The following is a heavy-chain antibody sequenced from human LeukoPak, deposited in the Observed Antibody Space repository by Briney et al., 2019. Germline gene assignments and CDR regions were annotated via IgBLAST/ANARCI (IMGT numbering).Heavy chain of an antibody. J-gene: IGHJ5*02. CDR3: AKGKASSWLDWFDP. Sequence: GGSLRLSCAASGFTFSTYAMTWVRQVPGRGLEWVSATSGGGGSTYYADSVKGRFTMSRDNSKNTVYLQMNSLRAEDTAVYFCAKGKASSWLDWFDPWGQGTLVTVSS. CDR1: GFTFSTYA. V-gene: IGHV3-23*01. D-gene: IGHD6-13*01. CDR2: TSGGGGST.